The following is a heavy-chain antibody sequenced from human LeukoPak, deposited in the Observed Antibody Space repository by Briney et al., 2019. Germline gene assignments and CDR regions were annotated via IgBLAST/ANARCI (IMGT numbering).Heavy chain of an antibody. CDR3: ARQPMYYYDSSGYSFDY. D-gene: IGHD3-22*01. CDR2: IIPIFGTA. J-gene: IGHJ4*02. Sequence: GASVKVSCKASGGTFSSYAISWVRQAPGQGLEWMGGIIPIFGTANYAQKFQGRVTITADESTSTAYMELSSLRSEDTAVYYCARQPMYYYDSSGYSFDYWGQGTLVTVSS. CDR1: GGTFSSYA. V-gene: IGHV1-69*01.